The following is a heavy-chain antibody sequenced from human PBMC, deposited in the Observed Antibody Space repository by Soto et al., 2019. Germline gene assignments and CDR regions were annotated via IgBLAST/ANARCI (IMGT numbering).Heavy chain of an antibody. Sequence: ASVKVSCKASGYTFTGYYMHWVRQAPGQGLEWMGWINPNSGGTNYAQKFQGRVTMTRDTSISTAYMELSRLRSDDTAVYYCATLPVYGDYVPLSGVDYWGQGTLVTVSS. CDR3: ATLPVYGDYVPLSGVDY. V-gene: IGHV1-2*02. CDR2: INPNSGGT. CDR1: GYTFTGYY. D-gene: IGHD4-17*01. J-gene: IGHJ4*02.